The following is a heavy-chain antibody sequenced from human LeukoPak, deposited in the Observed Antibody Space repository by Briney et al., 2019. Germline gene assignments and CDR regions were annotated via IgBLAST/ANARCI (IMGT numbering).Heavy chain of an antibody. D-gene: IGHD3-22*01. Sequence: AASVKVSCKASGGTFSSYAISWVRQAPGQGLEWMGGIIPIFGTANYAQKFQGRVTITADESTSTAYMELSSLRSEDTAVYYCARVPYYYDSSGYFQFDPWGQGTLVTVSS. CDR3: ARVPYYYDSSGYFQFDP. CDR1: GGTFSSYA. J-gene: IGHJ5*02. CDR2: IIPIFGTA. V-gene: IGHV1-69*13.